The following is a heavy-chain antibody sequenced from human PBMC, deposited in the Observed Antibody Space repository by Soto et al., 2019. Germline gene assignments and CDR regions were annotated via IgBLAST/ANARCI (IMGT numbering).Heavy chain of an antibody. CDR1: GYSFTTYW. Sequence: GESLKLSCQASGYSFTTYWIGWVRQMPGKGLEWMGIIYPGDSDTRYSPSFQGQITISADRSVTAVYLQWSSLKASDTAIYYCARTDGYEIDYWGQGTLVTVSS. J-gene: IGHJ4*02. CDR2: IYPGDSDT. CDR3: ARTDGYEIDY. V-gene: IGHV5-51*01. D-gene: IGHD5-12*01.